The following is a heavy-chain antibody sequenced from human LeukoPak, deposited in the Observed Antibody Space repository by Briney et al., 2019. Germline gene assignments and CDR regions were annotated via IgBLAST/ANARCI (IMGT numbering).Heavy chain of an antibody. V-gene: IGHV3-23*01. CDR1: GFTFSSYA. J-gene: IGHJ4*02. Sequence: GGSLRLSCAASGFTFSSYALSWVRQAPGKGLEWVSAISGSGGSTYYADSVKGRFTISRDNSKNTLYLQMNSLRAEDTAVYYCAKDSSGKIAAAGTDYWGQGALVTVSS. D-gene: IGHD6-13*01. CDR2: ISGSGGST. CDR3: AKDSSGKIAAAGTDY.